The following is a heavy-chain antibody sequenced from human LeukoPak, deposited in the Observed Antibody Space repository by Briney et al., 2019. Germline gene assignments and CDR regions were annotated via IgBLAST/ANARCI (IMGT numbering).Heavy chain of an antibody. CDR2: INPNSGGT. J-gene: IGHJ4*02. CDR1: GYTFTGYY. V-gene: IGHV1-2*02. CDR3: ARTGGALNLDY. D-gene: IGHD3-16*01. Sequence: ASVKVSCKASGYTFTGYYMHWVRQAPGQGLEWMGWINPNSGGTNYAQKFQGRVTMTRDTSTSTVYMELSSLRSEDTAVYYCARTGGALNLDYWGQGTLVTVSS.